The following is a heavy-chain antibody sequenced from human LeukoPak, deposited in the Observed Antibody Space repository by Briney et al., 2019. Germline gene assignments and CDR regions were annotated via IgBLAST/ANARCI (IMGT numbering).Heavy chain of an antibody. CDR2: FDPEDGET. V-gene: IGHV1-24*01. CDR1: GYTLTELS. CDR3: ATNYDILTGYAY. J-gene: IGHJ4*02. D-gene: IGHD3-9*01. Sequence: GASVKVSCKVSGYTLTELSMHWVRQAPGKGLEWMGGFDPEDGETIYAQKFQGRVTMTEDTSTDTAYMELSSLRSEDTAVYYCATNYDILTGYAYWGQGTLVTVSS.